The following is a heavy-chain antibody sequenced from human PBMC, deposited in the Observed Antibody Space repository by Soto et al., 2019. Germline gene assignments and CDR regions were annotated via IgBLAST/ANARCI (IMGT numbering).Heavy chain of an antibody. Sequence: SETLSLTCAVSSGSISSSNWWSWVRQPPGKGLEWIGEIYHSGSTNYNPSLKSRVTISVDKSKNQFSLKLSSVTAADTAVYYCARAFHYRPYYYYYMDVWGKGTTVTVSS. J-gene: IGHJ6*03. V-gene: IGHV4-4*02. CDR2: IYHSGST. D-gene: IGHD1-26*01. CDR3: ARAFHYRPYYYYYMDV. CDR1: SGSISSSNW.